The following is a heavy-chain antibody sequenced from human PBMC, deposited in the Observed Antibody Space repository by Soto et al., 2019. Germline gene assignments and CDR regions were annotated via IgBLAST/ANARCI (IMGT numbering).Heavy chain of an antibody. D-gene: IGHD3-16*01. V-gene: IGHV4-39*01. CDR2: IYYSGST. CDR3: ASQIGGFDY. J-gene: IGHJ4*02. CDR1: GGSISSSSYY. Sequence: SETLSLTCTVSGGSISSSSYYWGWIRQPPGKGLEWIGSIYYSGSTYYNPSLKSRVTISVDTSKNQFSLKLSSVTAADTAVYYCASQIGGFDYWGQGTLVTVS.